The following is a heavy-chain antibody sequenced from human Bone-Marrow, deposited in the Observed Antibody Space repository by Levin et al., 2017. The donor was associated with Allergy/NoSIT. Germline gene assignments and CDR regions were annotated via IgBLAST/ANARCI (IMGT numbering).Heavy chain of an antibody. CDR1: GFTFSDYG. V-gene: IGHV3-30*18. CDR3: AKDKGYSSNSGDL. J-gene: IGHJ4*02. D-gene: IGHD6-13*01. CDR2: MLYDGGKT. Sequence: VGSLRLSCAASGFTFSDYGFHWVRQPPGKGLEGVAVMLYDGGKTYYADSVKGRFTISRDNSKNTLYLQMNSLRVEDTAVYYCAKDKGYSSNSGDLWGQGTLVTVSS.